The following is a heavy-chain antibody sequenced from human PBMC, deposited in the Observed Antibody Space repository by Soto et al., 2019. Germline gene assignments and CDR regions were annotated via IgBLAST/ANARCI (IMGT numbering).Heavy chain of an antibody. J-gene: IGHJ6*02. V-gene: IGHV3-30*03. CDR1: GFTFTSYD. CDR3: ARSRDGYSFYSYYGMDV. CDR2: ILHDGSAE. Sequence: GGPLRLSCAASGFTFTSYDMHWFRQPPGKGLEWMALILHDGSAEYYADSVKGRFTISRDNSKSTLYLQMNSLRAEDTAVYYCARSRDGYSFYSYYGMDVWGQGTTVTVSS. D-gene: IGHD4-4*01.